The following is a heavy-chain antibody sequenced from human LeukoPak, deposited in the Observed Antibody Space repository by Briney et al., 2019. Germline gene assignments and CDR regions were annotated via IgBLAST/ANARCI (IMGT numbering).Heavy chain of an antibody. CDR3: ARDRVVAATTDAFDI. V-gene: IGHV1-69*06. Sequence: SVKVSCKASGGTFSSYAISWVRQAPGQGLEWMGGIIPIFGTANYAQKFQGRVTITADKSTSTAYMELSSLRSEDTAVYYCARDRVVAATTDAFDIWGQGTMVAVSS. J-gene: IGHJ3*02. CDR2: IIPIFGTA. D-gene: IGHD2-15*01. CDR1: GGTFSSYA.